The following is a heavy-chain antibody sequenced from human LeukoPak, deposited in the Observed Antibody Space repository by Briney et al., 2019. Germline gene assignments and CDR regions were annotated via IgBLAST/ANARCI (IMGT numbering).Heavy chain of an antibody. J-gene: IGHJ4*02. CDR3: ARDSPSSDYYYD. V-gene: IGHV3-20*04. CDR1: GFTFDDYG. CDR2: IDWNGGST. Sequence: WGSLRLPCAASGFTFDDYGMSWVRQVTGKGLEWVSGIDWNGGSTGYADSVKGRFTISRDNAKNSLYLQMNSLRAEDTALYYCARDSPSSDYYYDWRQASLVTVSS. D-gene: IGHD3-22*01.